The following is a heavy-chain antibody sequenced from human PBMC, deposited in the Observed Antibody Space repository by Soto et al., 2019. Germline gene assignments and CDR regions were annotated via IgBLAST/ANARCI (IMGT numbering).Heavy chain of an antibody. V-gene: IGHV3-23*01. D-gene: IGHD5-12*01. CDR3: EGSWT. CDR1: GFTIRNYA. Sequence: EVQVLESGGDLVQHGGSLRLSCAASGFTIRNYAMSWVRQAPGKALEWVSGISGSSDRTYYADSVKGRFTSSKDTSSNTLYLQMNSLRVEDTAFYHCEGSWTWGQGTMVTVSS. J-gene: IGHJ3*01. CDR2: ISGSSDRT.